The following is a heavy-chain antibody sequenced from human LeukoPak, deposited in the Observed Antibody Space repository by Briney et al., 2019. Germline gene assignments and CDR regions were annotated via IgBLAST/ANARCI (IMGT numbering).Heavy chain of an antibody. V-gene: IGHV4-59*01. CDR2: IYYIGST. Sequence: SETLSLTCSGSGGSISGYFWTWIRQTPGRGLEWIGYIYYIGSTNYNPSLKSRVTMSIDTSNNQFSLKLTSVTAADTAVYYCARNYCTGGSCYVNDYWGQGTLVTVSS. J-gene: IGHJ4*02. D-gene: IGHD2-15*01. CDR3: ARNYCTGGSCYVNDY. CDR1: GGSISGYF.